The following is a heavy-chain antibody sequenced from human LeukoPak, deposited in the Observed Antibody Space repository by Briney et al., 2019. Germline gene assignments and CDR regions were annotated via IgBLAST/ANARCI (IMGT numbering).Heavy chain of an antibody. CDR2: INSDASST. D-gene: IGHD3-10*01. CDR3: ARDPSMVRGAFDY. CDR1: GFTFSTYW. V-gene: IGHV3-74*01. Sequence: GGSLRLSCAASGFTFSTYWMHWVRQAPGKGLVWVSRINSDASSTSYADSVKGRFTISRDNAKNTLYLQMNSLRAEDTAVYFCARDPSMVRGAFDYWGQGTLVTVSS. J-gene: IGHJ4*02.